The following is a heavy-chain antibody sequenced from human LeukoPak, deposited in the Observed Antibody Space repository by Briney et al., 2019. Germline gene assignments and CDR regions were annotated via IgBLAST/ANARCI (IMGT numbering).Heavy chain of an antibody. V-gene: IGHV1-18*01. J-gene: IGHJ4*02. CDR2: IKIGEGNT. CDR3: SRSYYSSSWYYFDH. Sequence: EASVKVSCKTSGYTFSDFGITWVRQAPGQGPEWMGWIKIGEGNTHYGQKFRDRVSMTRDISSNTAFLEMRNLRPDDTAVYFCSRSYYSSSWYYFDHWGQGTLVTVSS. D-gene: IGHD2-15*01. CDR1: GYTFSDFG.